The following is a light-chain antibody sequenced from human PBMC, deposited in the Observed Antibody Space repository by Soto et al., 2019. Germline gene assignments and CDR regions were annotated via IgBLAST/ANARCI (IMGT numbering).Light chain of an antibody. CDR1: SSDVGGYNY. CDR3: CSYAGSQNYV. J-gene: IGLJ1*01. V-gene: IGLV2-8*01. Sequence: QSVLTQPPSASGSPGQSVTISCTGTSSDVGGYNYVSWYQQHPGKAPKLMISEVSKRPSGVPDRFSGSKSGNTASLTVSGLQAEDEADYYCCSYAGSQNYVFGTGTKLTVL. CDR2: EVS.